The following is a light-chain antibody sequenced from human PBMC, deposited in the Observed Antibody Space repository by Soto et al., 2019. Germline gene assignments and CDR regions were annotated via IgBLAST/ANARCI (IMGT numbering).Light chain of an antibody. Sequence: EIVMTQSPATLSLSPGETATLSCRASQSVHSNLAWFQQHPGQAPRLLLYGASARATGVPARFSGSGSGTQFTLTISRLQSEDFAVHYCQQYNNWRQTFGQGTKVDI. CDR3: QQYNNWRQT. V-gene: IGKV3-15*01. J-gene: IGKJ1*01. CDR2: GAS. CDR1: QSVHSN.